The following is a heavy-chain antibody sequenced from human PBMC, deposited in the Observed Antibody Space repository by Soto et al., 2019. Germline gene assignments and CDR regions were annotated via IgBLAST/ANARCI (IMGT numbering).Heavy chain of an antibody. D-gene: IGHD3-22*01. V-gene: IGHV1-69*05. CDR2: IIPIFGTA. Sequence: ASVKVSCKASGGTFSSYAISWVRQAPGQGLEWMGGIIPIFGTANYAQKFQGRVTITTDESTSTAYMELSSLRSEDTAVYYCARSVYYYDSSGPQDDAFDIWGQGTMVTVSS. CDR1: GGTFSSYA. J-gene: IGHJ3*02. CDR3: ARSVYYYDSSGPQDDAFDI.